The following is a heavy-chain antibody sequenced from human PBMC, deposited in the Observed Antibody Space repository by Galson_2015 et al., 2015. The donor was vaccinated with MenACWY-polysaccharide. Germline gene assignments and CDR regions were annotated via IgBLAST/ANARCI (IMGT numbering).Heavy chain of an antibody. CDR2: IRGDGITT. CDR3: AKDYGDFGPDF. D-gene: IGHD4-17*01. Sequence: SLRLSCAASGFNFDSYAMHWVRQGPGKGLEWVSLIRGDGITTDYADSVKGRFTVSRDNSKNSLYLQMNSLRAEDTAFYYCAKDYGDFGPDFWGPGTLVTVSS. J-gene: IGHJ4*02. V-gene: IGHV3-43*02. CDR1: GFNFDSYA.